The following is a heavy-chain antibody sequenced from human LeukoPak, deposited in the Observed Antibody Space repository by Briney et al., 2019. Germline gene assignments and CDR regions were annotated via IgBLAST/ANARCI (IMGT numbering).Heavy chain of an antibody. CDR3: TTGPYDYGSGTYYH. J-gene: IGHJ4*02. CDR1: GFTFSNAR. D-gene: IGHD3-10*01. Sequence: PGGALRLSCAASGFTFSNARMSWGRQAPGEGVEWVGRIKSKTDGGTTDYAAPVKGRFTISRDDSKNTLYVQMNSLKTEDTAVYYCTTGPYDYGSGTYYHWGQGTLVTVSS. CDR2: IKSKTDGGTT. V-gene: IGHV3-15*01.